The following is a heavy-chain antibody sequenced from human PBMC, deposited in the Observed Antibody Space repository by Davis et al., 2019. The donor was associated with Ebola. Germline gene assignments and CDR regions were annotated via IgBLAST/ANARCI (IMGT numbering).Heavy chain of an antibody. CDR3: ARDRRRSHDYIGGSNASDY. CDR1: GYNFNDYY. V-gene: IGHV1-2*06. CDR2: INPTSGGT. D-gene: IGHD3-16*01. Sequence: ASVMVSCMASGYNFNDYYMHWVRQASGQGLEWLGRINPTSGGTNYAQRFLGRVTMTTDTSLTTAYMELGSLTSDDTAVYYCARDRRRSHDYIGGSNASDYWSQGALVTVSS. J-gene: IGHJ4*02.